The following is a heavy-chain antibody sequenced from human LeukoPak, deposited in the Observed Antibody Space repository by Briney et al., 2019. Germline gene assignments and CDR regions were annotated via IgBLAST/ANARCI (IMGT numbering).Heavy chain of an antibody. V-gene: IGHV3-48*03. J-gene: IGHJ4*02. Sequence: PGGSLRLSCAASGFTFSNYEMNWVRQAPGMGLEWVSYITSSGPTAFYADSVKGRFNISRDNAQNSLFLQMNNLTAEDTAIYYCARLGFCSGGSCYSLDYWGQGILVTVSS. CDR2: ITSSGPTA. CDR1: GFTFSNYE. CDR3: ARLGFCSGGSCYSLDY. D-gene: IGHD2-15*01.